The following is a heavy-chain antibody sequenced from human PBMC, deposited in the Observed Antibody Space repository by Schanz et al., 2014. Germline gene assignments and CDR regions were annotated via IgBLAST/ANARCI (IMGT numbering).Heavy chain of an antibody. D-gene: IGHD5-18*01. CDR1: SGSFSGYY. CDR2: INHSGST. Sequence: QVQLQQWGAGLLKPSETLSLSCAVYSGSFSGYYWSWIRQPPGKGLEWIGEINHSGSTNYNPSLKSRVPISVDPSKTQFSLKLSSVTAADTAVYYCARRSVSPSGNSYGYVVAWFDPWGQGTLVTVSS. V-gene: IGHV4-34*01. J-gene: IGHJ5*02. CDR3: ARRSVSPSGNSYGYVVAWFDP.